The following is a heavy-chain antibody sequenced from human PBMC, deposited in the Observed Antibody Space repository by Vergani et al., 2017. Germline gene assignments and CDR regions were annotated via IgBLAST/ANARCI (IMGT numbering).Heavy chain of an antibody. V-gene: IGHV4-34*01. CDR3: ARGVGYCSSTSCYTLDY. D-gene: IGHD2-2*02. CDR1: GGSFSGYY. J-gene: IGHJ4*02. CDR2: INHSGST. Sequence: QVQLQQWGAGLLKPSETLSLTCAVYGGSFSGYYWSWIRQPPGKGLEWIGEINHSGSTNYNPSLKSRVTISVDTSKNQFSLKLSSVTAADTAVYYCARGVGYCSSTSCYTLDYWGQGTLVTVSS.